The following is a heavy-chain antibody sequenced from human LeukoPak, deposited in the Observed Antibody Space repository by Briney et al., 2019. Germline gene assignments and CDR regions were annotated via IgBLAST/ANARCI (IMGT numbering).Heavy chain of an antibody. J-gene: IGHJ4*02. CDR3: ARENSGSYYQFDC. CDR2: ISSSSSYI. CDR1: GFTFSSYS. V-gene: IGHV3-21*01. Sequence: GGSLRLSCAASGFTFSSYSMNWVRQAPGKGLEWVSSISSSSSYIYYADSVKGRFTISRDNAKNSLYLQMNSLRPEDTAVYYCARENSGSYYQFDCWGQGTLVTVSS. D-gene: IGHD1-26*01.